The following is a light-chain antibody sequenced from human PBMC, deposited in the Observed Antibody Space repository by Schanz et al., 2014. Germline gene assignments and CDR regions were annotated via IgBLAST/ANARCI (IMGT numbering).Light chain of an antibody. CDR3: AAWDDSLNGGV. V-gene: IGLV1-40*01. CDR1: SSNIGAGHD. Sequence: QSVLTQPPSVSGAPGQRVTISCTGSSSNIGAGHDVHWYQQFPGTAPKLLIYDNSRRPSGVPDRFSGSKSDTSVSLAISGLQSDDEAAFYCAAWDDSLNGGVFGGGTKLTVL. CDR2: DNS. J-gene: IGLJ3*02.